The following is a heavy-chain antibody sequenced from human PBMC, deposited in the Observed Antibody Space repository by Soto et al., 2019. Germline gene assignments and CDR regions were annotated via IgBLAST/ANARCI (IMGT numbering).Heavy chain of an antibody. J-gene: IGHJ5*02. CDR1: GGSISSSSYY. V-gene: IGHV4-39*01. CDR3: ARLLWDSSLRFDP. D-gene: IGHD6-13*01. Sequence: QLQLQESGPGLVKPSETLSLTCTVSGGSISSSSYYWGWIRQPPGKCLELIGSIYYSGSTYYNPSLTRRLPLSVDTSKNQFSMKLSSVTAADTAVYYCARLLWDSSLRFDPWGQGTLVTVSS. CDR2: IYYSGST.